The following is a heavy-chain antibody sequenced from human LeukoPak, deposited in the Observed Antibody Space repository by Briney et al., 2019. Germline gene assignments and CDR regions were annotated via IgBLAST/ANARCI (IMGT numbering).Heavy chain of an antibody. J-gene: IGHJ4*02. Sequence: GGSLRLSCAASGFTFSSYSMNWVRQAPGKGLEWVSSISSSSSYIYYADSVKGRFTISRDNAKNSLYLQMNSLRAEDTAVYYCARDPVRGWYFDYWGQGTLVTVSS. CDR2: ISSSSSYI. V-gene: IGHV3-21*01. D-gene: IGHD6-19*01. CDR1: GFTFSSYS. CDR3: ARDPVRGWYFDY.